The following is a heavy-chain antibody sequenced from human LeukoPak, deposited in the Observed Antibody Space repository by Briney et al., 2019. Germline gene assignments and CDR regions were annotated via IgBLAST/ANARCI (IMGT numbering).Heavy chain of an antibody. CDR1: GGSISGYY. CDR3: ARYLAAFYWFDP. Sequence: KPSETLSLTCTVSGGSISGYYWSWIRQSPVKVLEWIGHIFYSGNTNYNPSLKSRVTISVDTSKNQFSLKLNSVTAADSAVYYCARYLAAFYWFDPWGQGTLVTVSS. D-gene: IGHD2-15*01. J-gene: IGHJ5*02. V-gene: IGHV4-59*08. CDR2: IFYSGNT.